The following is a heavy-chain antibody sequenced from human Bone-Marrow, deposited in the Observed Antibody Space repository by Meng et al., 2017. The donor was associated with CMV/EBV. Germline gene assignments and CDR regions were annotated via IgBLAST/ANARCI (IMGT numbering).Heavy chain of an antibody. CDR2: MNPNSGNT. Sequence: ASVKVSCKASGGTFSSYAISWVRQAPGQGLEWMGWMNPNSGNTGYAQKFQGRVTITRNTSISTAYMELSSLRSEDTAVYYCARLHYQLLLGWRGYYYGMDVWGQGTTVTVSS. D-gene: IGHD2-2*01. CDR1: GGTFSSYA. CDR3: ARLHYQLLLGWRGYYYGMDV. V-gene: IGHV1-8*03. J-gene: IGHJ6*02.